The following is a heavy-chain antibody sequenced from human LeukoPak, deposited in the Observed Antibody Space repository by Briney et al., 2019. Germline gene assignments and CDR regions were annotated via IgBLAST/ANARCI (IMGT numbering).Heavy chain of an antibody. V-gene: IGHV4-34*01. CDR3: ARGTRKQRYYYYMDV. J-gene: IGHJ6*03. CDR2: INHSGST. D-gene: IGHD6-25*01. CDR1: GGSFSGYY. Sequence: PSETLSLTCAVYGGSFSGYYWSWIRQPPGKGLEWIGEINHSGSTNYNPSLKSRVTISVDTSKNQFSLKLSSVTAADTAVYYCARGTRKQRYYYYMDVWGKGTTVTVSS.